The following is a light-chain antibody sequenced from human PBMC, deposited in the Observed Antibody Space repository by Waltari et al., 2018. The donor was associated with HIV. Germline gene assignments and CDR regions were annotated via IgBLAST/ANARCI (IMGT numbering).Light chain of an antibody. J-gene: IGLJ2*01. CDR1: SSNIGAGYA. CDR3: QSYDSNLSGL. Sequence: QSQLPHPPSVSAAPAQRVTISCTGRSSNIGAGYAVHGYQQVPGTATKVVIYGNSNRPSGVPDRFSGSKSGSSASLVITGLQSEDEADYYCQSYDSNLSGLFGGGTKVTVL. V-gene: IGLV1-40*01. CDR2: GNS.